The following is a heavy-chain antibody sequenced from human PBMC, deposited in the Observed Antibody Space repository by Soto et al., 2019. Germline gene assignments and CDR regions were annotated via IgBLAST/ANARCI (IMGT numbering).Heavy chain of an antibody. V-gene: IGHV4-59*01. CDR2: IYYSGST. D-gene: IGHD1-26*01. Sequence: SETLSLTCTVSGGSISSYYWSWIRQPPGKGLEWIGYIYYSGSTNYNPSLKSRVTISVDTSKNQFSLKLSSVTAADTAVYYCARGGVGATDSVWFDPWGQGTLVTVSS. J-gene: IGHJ5*02. CDR3: ARGGVGATDSVWFDP. CDR1: GGSISSYY.